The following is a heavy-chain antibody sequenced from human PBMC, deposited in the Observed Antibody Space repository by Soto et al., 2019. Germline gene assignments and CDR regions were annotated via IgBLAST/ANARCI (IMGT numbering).Heavy chain of an antibody. Sequence: PGGSLRLSCAASGFTFSSYAMSWVRQAPGKGLEWVSAISGSGGSTYYADSVKGRFTISRDNSRNTLYLQMNSLRAEDTAVYYWAKDLPAQLQDTVVVAAAIIWGQGTMVTVSS. J-gene: IGHJ3*02. CDR3: AKDLPAQLQDTVVVAAAII. CDR2: ISGSGGST. CDR1: GFTFSSYA. V-gene: IGHV3-23*01. D-gene: IGHD2-2*01.